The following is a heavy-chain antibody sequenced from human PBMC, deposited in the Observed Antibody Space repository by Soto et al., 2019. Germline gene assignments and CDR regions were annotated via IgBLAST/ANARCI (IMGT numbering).Heavy chain of an antibody. Sequence: SGWSLRLSCAASGFTFDDYAMHWVRQAPGKGLEWVSGISWNSGSIGYADSVKGRFTISRDNAKNSLYLQMNSLRAEDTALYYCAKDRMIVVDGAFDIWGQGTMVTVSS. CDR3: AKDRMIVVDGAFDI. CDR2: ISWNSGSI. CDR1: GFTFDDYA. J-gene: IGHJ3*02. D-gene: IGHD3-22*01. V-gene: IGHV3-9*01.